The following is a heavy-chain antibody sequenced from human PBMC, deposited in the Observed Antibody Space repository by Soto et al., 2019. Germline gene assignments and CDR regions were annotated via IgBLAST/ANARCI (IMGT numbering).Heavy chain of an antibody. V-gene: IGHV3-23*01. CDR2: ISGSGGST. J-gene: IGHJ4*02. CDR1: GFTFSSYA. D-gene: IGHD5-12*01. Sequence: GESLKISCAASGFTFSSYAMSWVRQAPGKGLEWVSAISGSGGSTYYADSVKGRFTISRDNSKNTLYLQMNSLRAEDTAVYYCAKMTGGYPGYFDYWGQGTLVTVSS. CDR3: AKMTGGYPGYFDY.